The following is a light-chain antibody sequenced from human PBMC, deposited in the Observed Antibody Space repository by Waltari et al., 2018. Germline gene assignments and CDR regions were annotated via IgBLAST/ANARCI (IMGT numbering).Light chain of an antibody. CDR1: QTIRSN. CDR3: QQYDNWLGT. CDR2: VAS. J-gene: IGKJ1*01. Sequence: EIVMTQSPATLSVFPGERATLSCRASQTIRSNLAWYQLKPGQAPRLLIYVASTRATGIPARFSGSGSGTEFTLTISSLQSEDFAVYFCQQYDNWLGTFGQGTKVEIK. V-gene: IGKV3-15*01.